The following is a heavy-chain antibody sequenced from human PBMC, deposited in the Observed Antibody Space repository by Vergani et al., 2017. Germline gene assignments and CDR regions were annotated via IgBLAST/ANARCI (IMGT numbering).Heavy chain of an antibody. Sequence: QVQLVESEGGVVQPGRSLTLSCVASGFTFSSHGMHWVRQAPGKGLEWVAVIWYDGSNKYYGDSVKGRFTISRDNSKNTLYLQMNSLRVEDTTVYYCARWGNKKRHDSWGQGTLVTVYS. CDR3: ARWGNKKRHDS. V-gene: IGHV3-33*01. D-gene: IGHD1-26*01. CDR2: IWYDGSNK. CDR1: GFTFSSHG. J-gene: IGHJ5*01.